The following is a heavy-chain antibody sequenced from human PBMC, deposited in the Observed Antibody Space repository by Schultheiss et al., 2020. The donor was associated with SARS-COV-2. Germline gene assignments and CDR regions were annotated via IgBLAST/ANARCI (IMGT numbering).Heavy chain of an antibody. J-gene: IGHJ4*02. CDR2: IYYSGST. CDR1: GGSISSGDYY. D-gene: IGHD5-18*01. Sequence: SETLSLTCTVSGGSISSGDYYWSWIRQPPGKGLEWIGYIYYSGSTNYNPSLKSRVTISVDTSKNQFSLKLTSVTAADTAVYYCAKTARVPAYWGQGVLVTVSS. V-gene: IGHV4-61*08. CDR3: AKTARVPAY.